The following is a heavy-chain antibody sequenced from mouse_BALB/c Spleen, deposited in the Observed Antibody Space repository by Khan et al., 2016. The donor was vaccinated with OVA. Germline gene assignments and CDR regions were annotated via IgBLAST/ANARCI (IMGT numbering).Heavy chain of an antibody. J-gene: IGHJ2*01. Sequence: QVQLKQSGAELAKPGASVKMSCKASGYTFINYWILWVKQRPGQGLEWIGYINPSTGYTEYNQNFKDKATLTADKSSSTAYMQLSSLTSEDSAVYYCARSGLRWDFDYGGQGTTLTVSS. CDR1: GYTFINYW. V-gene: IGHV1-7*01. CDR3: ARSGLRWDFDY. CDR2: INPSTGYT. D-gene: IGHD1-1*01.